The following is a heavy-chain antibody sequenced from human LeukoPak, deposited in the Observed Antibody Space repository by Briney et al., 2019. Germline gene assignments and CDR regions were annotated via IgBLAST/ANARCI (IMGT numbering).Heavy chain of an antibody. CDR3: ARESGYGNYYDY. CDR2: IYYSGST. V-gene: IGHV4-30-4*01. Sequence: SETLSLTCTVSGGSISSGDYYWSWIRQPPGKGLEWIGYIYYSGSTYYNPSLKSRVTISVDRSKNQFSLKLSSVTAADTAVYYCARESGYGNYYDYWGQGTLVTVSS. CDR1: GGSISSGDYY. J-gene: IGHJ4*02. D-gene: IGHD4-17*01.